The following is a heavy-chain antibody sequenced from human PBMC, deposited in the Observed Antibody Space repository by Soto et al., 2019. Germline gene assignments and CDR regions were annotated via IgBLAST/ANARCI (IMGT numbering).Heavy chain of an antibody. J-gene: IGHJ4*02. CDR1: GGSISSNSYY. D-gene: IGHD6-19*01. CDR2: IYYSGST. CDR3: ARRRGWFAFDY. V-gene: IGHV4-39*01. Sequence: SETLSLTCTLSGGSISSNSYYWGWIRQPPGKGLEWIGNIYYSGSTYYKPSLKSRVTISVDTSKNQFSLKLNSMTAADTAVYYCARRRGWFAFDYWGQGTLVTVSS.